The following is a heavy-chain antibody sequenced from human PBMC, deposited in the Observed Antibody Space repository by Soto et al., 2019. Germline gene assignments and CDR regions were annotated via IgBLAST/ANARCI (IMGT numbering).Heavy chain of an antibody. CDR1: GFTFSSYS. CDR3: ARPRTTAHDAFDI. J-gene: IGHJ3*02. V-gene: IGHV3-21*01. Sequence: GGSLRLSCAASGFTFSSYSMNWVRQAPGKGLEWVSSISSSSSYIYYADSVKGRFTISRDNAKNSLYLQMNSLRAEDTAVYYCARPRTTAHDAFDIWGQGTMVTVSS. CDR2: ISSSSSYI.